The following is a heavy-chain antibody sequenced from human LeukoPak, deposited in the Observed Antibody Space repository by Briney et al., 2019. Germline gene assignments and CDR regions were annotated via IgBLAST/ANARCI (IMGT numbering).Heavy chain of an antibody. CDR1: GFSFSRYA. J-gene: IGHJ6*02. D-gene: IGHD3-3*01. CDR2: IAYDGAVT. Sequence: GGSLRLSCVVSGFSFSRYAMHWVRQAPGKGLEWVAVIAYDGAVTYYADSVKGRFTMSRDNSRYTVYLQMNSLKVEDRGVYYCVRDGGVEKRHFGLDVWGQGTTVTVSS. V-gene: IGHV3-30*04. CDR3: VRDGGVEKRHFGLDV.